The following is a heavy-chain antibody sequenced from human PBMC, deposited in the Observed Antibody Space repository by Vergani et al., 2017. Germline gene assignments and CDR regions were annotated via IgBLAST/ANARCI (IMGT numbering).Heavy chain of an antibody. CDR3: ARHGGSGSYLEYFQH. CDR2: IYPSDSYT. V-gene: IGHV5-10-1*03. CDR1: GSSFTSNW. Sequence: EVQLVQSGAEVKKPGESLRISCKGSGSSFTSNWNSWVRQMPGKGLEWMGRIYPSDSYTNYSPSFQGHVTISADKSINTAYLQWNSLKASDTAMYYCARHGGSGSYLEYFQHWGQGTLVTVSS. J-gene: IGHJ1*01. D-gene: IGHD1-26*01.